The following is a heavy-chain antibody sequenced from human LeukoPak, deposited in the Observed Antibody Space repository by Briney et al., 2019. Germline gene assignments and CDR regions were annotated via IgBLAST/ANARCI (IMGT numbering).Heavy chain of an antibody. D-gene: IGHD3-10*01. CDR3: ARDGRYYGSGSYVSDVDY. CDR2: INPNSGGT. CDR1: GYTFTGYY. V-gene: IGHV1-2*06. J-gene: IGHJ4*02. Sequence: ASVKVSCKASGYTFTGYYMHWVRQAPGQGLEWMGRINPNSGGTNYAQKFQGRVTMTRDTSISTAYMELSRLRSDDTAVYCCARDGRYYGSGSYVSDVDYWGQGTLVTVSS.